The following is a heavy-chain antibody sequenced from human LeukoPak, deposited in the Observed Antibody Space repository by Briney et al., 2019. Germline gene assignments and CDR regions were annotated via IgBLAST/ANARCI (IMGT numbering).Heavy chain of an antibody. V-gene: IGHV3-23*01. Sequence: GGTLRLSCAASGFTFSSYAMSWVRQAPGKGLELVSAISGSGGSTYYADSVKGRFTISRDNSKNTLYLQMNSLRAEDTAVYYCAKMTIHGDSVVWGQGRLVTVSS. CDR1: GFTFSSYA. J-gene: IGHJ4*02. D-gene: IGHD4-17*01. CDR2: ISGSGGST. CDR3: AKMTIHGDSVV.